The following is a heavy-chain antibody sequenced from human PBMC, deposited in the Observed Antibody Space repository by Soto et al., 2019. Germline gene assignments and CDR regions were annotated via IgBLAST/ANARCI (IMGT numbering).Heavy chain of an antibody. CDR3: ARQRTSVVTQAYFDV. J-gene: IGHJ4*02. D-gene: IGHD2-21*02. V-gene: IGHV4-59*08. CDR2: VFYTGRA. CDR1: GGSLGSYY. Sequence: SETLSLTCTVSGGSLGSYYWSWIRQPPGKGLEWIGYVFYTGRANYNASLKSRVSISLDTSKDQFSLKLKSVTAADTALYFCARQRTSVVTQAYFDVWGPGSLVTVSS.